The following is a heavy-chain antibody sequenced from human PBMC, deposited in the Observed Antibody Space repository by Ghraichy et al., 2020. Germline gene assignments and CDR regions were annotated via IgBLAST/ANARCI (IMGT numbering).Heavy chain of an antibody. V-gene: IGHV3-23*01. CDR2: ISGGSGGST. CDR3: AKERIPGSGGSFDS. Sequence: GGSLRLSCAASGYTFSNYAMSWVRQAPGKGLEWVSAISGGSGGSTYYGDSVKGRSTISRDNSKSNLYLQMNSLRGDDTAVYYCAKERIPGSGGSFDSWGQGTLVTVSS. D-gene: IGHD3-10*01. CDR1: GYTFSNYA. J-gene: IGHJ4*02.